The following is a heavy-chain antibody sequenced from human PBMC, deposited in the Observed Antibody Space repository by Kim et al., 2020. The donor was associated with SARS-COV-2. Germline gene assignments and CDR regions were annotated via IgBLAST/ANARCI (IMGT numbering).Heavy chain of an antibody. Sequence: ADSVKGRFAISRDNSKTTLYMQRNRLRAEDTAVYYCAEGRWGSGSYDNDYWGQGALVTVST. V-gene: IGHV3-23*01. D-gene: IGHD3-10*01. CDR3: AEGRWGSGSYDNDY. J-gene: IGHJ4*02.